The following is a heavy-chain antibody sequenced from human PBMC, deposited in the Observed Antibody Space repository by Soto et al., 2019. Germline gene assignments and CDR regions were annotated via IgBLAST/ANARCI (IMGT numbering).Heavy chain of an antibody. V-gene: IGHV1-8*01. J-gene: IGHJ3*02. D-gene: IGHD3-16*01. CDR1: GYTFTSYD. CDR2: MNPNSGNT. CDR3: AGSPAGYVGAFDI. Sequence: ASVKVSCKASGYTFTSYDINWVRQATGQGLEWMGWMNPNSGNTGYAQKFQGRVTMTRNTSISTAYMELSSLRSEDTAVYYCAGSPAGYVGAFDIWGQGTMVTVSS.